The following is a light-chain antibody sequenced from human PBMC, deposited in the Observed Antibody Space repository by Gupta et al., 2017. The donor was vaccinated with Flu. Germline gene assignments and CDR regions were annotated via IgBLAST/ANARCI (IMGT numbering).Light chain of an antibody. CDR1: QSISSY. V-gene: IGKV1-39*01. CDR2: AAS. CDR3: QQCYSIPYT. Sequence: SHMTHSPSSLSASVGDRVTITCRASQSISSYLNWYQQKPGKAPNLLIYAASSLQSRVPSRFSGSGSGTDFTLTITSLQPEDFASYYCQQCYSIPYTFGQGTKLKIK. J-gene: IGKJ2*01.